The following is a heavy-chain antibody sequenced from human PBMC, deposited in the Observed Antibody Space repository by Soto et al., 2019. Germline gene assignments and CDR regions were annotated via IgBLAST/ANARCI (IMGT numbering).Heavy chain of an antibody. D-gene: IGHD2-8*02. Sequence: HEHLVQSGAEVKRPGASLKVSCKASGYSFTGYYIHWVRQAPGQGLEWMGWINPDSGATNYAQNFQGRVTLTSDTSISTASMGLTSLTSDDTAVYYWAMGDYGTGGYPFPYFDYWGQGTLVIVSS. V-gene: IGHV1-2*02. CDR3: AMGDYGTGGYPFPYFDY. J-gene: IGHJ4*02. CDR2: INPDSGAT. CDR1: GYSFTGYY.